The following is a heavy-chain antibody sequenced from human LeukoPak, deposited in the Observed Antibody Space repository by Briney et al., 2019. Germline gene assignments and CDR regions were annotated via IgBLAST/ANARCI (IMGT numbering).Heavy chain of an antibody. V-gene: IGHV4-59*08. J-gene: IGHJ4*02. Sequence: SETLSLTCTVSGGSITSYYWTWIRQPPGRGPEWIGYIYYSEGTNYNPSLKSRITISIDTSKNQFSLKMRSVTAADTALYYCARLNSRDRSDYRYFLDDWGQGTLVTVSS. CDR2: IYYSEGT. D-gene: IGHD3-22*01. CDR1: GGSITSYY. CDR3: ARLNSRDRSDYRYFLDD.